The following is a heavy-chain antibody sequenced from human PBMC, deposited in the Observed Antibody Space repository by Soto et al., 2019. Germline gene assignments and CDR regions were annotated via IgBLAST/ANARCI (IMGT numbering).Heavy chain of an antibody. CDR1: GFTFSSYA. D-gene: IGHD1-1*01. CDR3: ARDRLRYNLNDFTSYDYGMDG. J-gene: IGHJ6*02. V-gene: IGHV3-30-3*01. CDR2: ISYDGSNK. Sequence: QVQLVESGGGVVQPGRSLRLSCAASGFTFSSYAMHWVRQAPGKGLEWVAVISYDGSNKYYADSVKGRFTISRDNSKNTLYLQMNSLRAEDTAVYYCARDRLRYNLNDFTSYDYGMDGWGQGTTVTVSS.